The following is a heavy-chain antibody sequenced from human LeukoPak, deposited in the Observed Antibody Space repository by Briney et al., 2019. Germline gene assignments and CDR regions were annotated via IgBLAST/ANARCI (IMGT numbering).Heavy chain of an antibody. Sequence: GGSLRLSCAASGFTFSSYSMNWVRQAPGKGLEWVSSISSSSSYIYYADSVKGRFTISRDNAKNSLYLQMNSLRAEDTAVYHCARGDVADVVYWGQGTLVTVSS. J-gene: IGHJ4*02. CDR1: GFTFSSYS. CDR3: ARGDVADVVY. D-gene: IGHD2-21*01. V-gene: IGHV3-21*01. CDR2: ISSSSSYI.